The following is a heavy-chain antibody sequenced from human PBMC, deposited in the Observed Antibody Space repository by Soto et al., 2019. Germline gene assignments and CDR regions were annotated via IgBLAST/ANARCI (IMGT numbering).Heavy chain of an antibody. CDR1: GYSYTSYG. V-gene: IGHV1-18*04. CDR3: ARGAAARPPLGP. D-gene: IGHD6-13*01. CDR2: ISARYGNT. J-gene: IGHJ5*02. Sequence: QVQLVQSGAEVKITGASVKISCRTSGYSYTSYGITWLRQAPGQGFEWMGWISARYGNTNYAEKFQDRVTMSTDTSTTTAYLDLKNLRFDDTAVYYCARGAAARPPLGPWGQGTLVTVS.